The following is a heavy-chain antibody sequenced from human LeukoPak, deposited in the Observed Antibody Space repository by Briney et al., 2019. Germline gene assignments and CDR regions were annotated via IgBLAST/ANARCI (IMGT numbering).Heavy chain of an antibody. D-gene: IGHD2-2*01. CDR3: ARMGYCSSTSCSDLDY. Sequence: GSVKVSCKASGYTFTSYDINWVRQATGQGLEWMGWMNPNSGNTGYAQKFQGRVTMTRNTSISTAYMELGSLRSEDTAVYYCARMGYCSSTSCSDLDYWGQGTLVTVSS. CDR1: GYTFTSYD. V-gene: IGHV1-8*01. J-gene: IGHJ4*02. CDR2: MNPNSGNT.